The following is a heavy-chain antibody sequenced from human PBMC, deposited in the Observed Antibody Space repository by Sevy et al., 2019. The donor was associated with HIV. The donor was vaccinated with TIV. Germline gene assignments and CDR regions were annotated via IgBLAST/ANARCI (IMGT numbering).Heavy chain of an antibody. J-gene: IGHJ6*02. D-gene: IGHD3-22*01. CDR1: GFTFSSYW. CDR2: ISGDVSST. V-gene: IGHV3-74*01. CDR3: ARDPDSGGYCKLDV. Sequence: GGSLRLSCAGSGFTFSSYWMHWVRQAPGKGLVWVSRISGDVSSTTYADSVKGRFTISRDNAKNTLFLQMNSLRAEDTAVYFCARDPDSGGYCKLDVWGQGTPVTVSS.